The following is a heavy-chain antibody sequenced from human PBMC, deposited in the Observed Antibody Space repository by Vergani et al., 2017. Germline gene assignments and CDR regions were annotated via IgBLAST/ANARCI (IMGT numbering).Heavy chain of an antibody. CDR2: IYYSGST. J-gene: IGHJ6*02. D-gene: IGHD4-17*01. CDR3: AGEDYGSMDV. V-gene: IGHV4-59*01. CDR1: GGSISSYY. Sequence: QVQLQESGPGLVKPSETLSLTCTVSGGSISSYYWSWIRQPPGKGLEWIGYIYYSGSTNDNPSLKSRVTISVDTSKNQFSLKLSSVTAADTAVYYCAGEDYGSMDVWGQGTTVTVSS.